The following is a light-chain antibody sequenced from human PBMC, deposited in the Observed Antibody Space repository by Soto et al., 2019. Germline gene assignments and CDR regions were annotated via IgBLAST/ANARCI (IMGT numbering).Light chain of an antibody. CDR1: ETVSNNY. CDR3: QQYGSSPT. CDR2: GAS. J-gene: IGKJ2*01. Sequence: EIVLTQSPGNLSLSPGERATLSCRASETVSNNYLAWYQQKYGQAPRLLIYGASNRATDIPDRFSGGGSETDFTLTSSRLEPEDSALYHWQQYGSSPTFGQGTKLELK. V-gene: IGKV3-20*01.